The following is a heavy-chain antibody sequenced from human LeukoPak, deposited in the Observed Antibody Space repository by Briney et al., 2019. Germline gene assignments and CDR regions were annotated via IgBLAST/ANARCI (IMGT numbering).Heavy chain of an antibody. CDR2: IYYSGST. CDR3: ARAHPHFDY. J-gene: IGHJ4*02. Sequence: SETLSLTCTVSGGSISSYYWSWIRQPPGKGLEWIGYIYYSGSTNYNPSLTSRVTISVDTSKNQFSLKLSSVTAADTAVYYCARAHPHFDYWGQGTLVTVSS. V-gene: IGHV4-59*01. CDR1: GGSISSYY.